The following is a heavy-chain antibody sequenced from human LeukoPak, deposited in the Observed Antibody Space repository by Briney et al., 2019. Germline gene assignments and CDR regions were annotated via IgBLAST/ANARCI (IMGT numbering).Heavy chain of an antibody. J-gene: IGHJ3*02. CDR3: ARDSVTVASHGFYAFDI. CDR2: ISSSGSTI. D-gene: IGHD4-23*01. CDR1: GFTFSSYE. Sequence: GGSLRLSCVASGFTFSSYEMNWVRQAPGKGLEWVSYISSSGSTIYYADSVKGRFTISRDNAKNSLYLQMNSLRAEDTAVYYCARDSVTVASHGFYAFDIWGQGTVVTVSS. V-gene: IGHV3-48*03.